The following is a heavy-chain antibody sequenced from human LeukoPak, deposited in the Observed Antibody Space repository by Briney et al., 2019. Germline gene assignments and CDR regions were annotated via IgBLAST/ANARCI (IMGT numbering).Heavy chain of an antibody. J-gene: IGHJ4*02. CDR3: ARVPAGYDKAVY. V-gene: IGHV4-34*01. CDR2: INHSGST. D-gene: IGHD3-22*01. Sequence: SETLSLTCAVYGGSFSGYYWSWTRQPPGKGLEWIGEINHSGSTNYNPSLKSRVTISVDTSKNQFSLKLSSVTAADTAVYYCARVPAGYDKAVYWGQGTLVTVSS. CDR1: GGSFSGYY.